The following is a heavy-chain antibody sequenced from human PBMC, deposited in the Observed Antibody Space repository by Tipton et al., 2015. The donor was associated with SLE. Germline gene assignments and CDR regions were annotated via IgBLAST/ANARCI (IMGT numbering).Heavy chain of an antibody. CDR2: IYTSGST. Sequence: TLSLTCTVSGGSISSGSYYWSWIRQPAGKGLEWIGRIYTSGSTNYNPSLKSRVTISVDTSKNQFSLKLSSVTAADTAVYYCARMIVVVGYYGMDVWGQGTTVTVSS. CDR1: GGSISSGSYY. CDR3: ARMIVVVGYYGMDV. J-gene: IGHJ6*02. D-gene: IGHD3-22*01. V-gene: IGHV4-61*02.